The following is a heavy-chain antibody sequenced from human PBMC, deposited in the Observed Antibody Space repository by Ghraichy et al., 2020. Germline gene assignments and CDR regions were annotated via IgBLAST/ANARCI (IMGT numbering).Heavy chain of an antibody. V-gene: IGHV4/OR15-8*02. CDR2: IYSSGIT. CDR3: AHSGWYRIVD. D-gene: IGHD6-19*01. Sequence: SETLSLTCAVSGASISSSKWWAWVRQSPGKGLEWIGEIYSSGITNYNPSLKSRVTISLDESNNQFSLKLDSLTAADTASYYCAHSGWYRIVDWGPGTLVTVSS. CDR1: GASISSSKW. J-gene: IGHJ4*02.